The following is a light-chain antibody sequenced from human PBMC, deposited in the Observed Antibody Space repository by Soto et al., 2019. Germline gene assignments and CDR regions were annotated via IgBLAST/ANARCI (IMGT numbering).Light chain of an antibody. Sequence: EIVLTQSPGTLSLSPGERATLSCRASQSVVSSFFAWYQQKPGQAPRLLIYGASGRATGSPDRFSGSGSGTDFTLTISRLEPEDFAVYYCQHYGSSYTFGQGTKLEIK. CDR3: QHYGSSYT. J-gene: IGKJ2*01. CDR2: GAS. CDR1: QSVVSSF. V-gene: IGKV3-20*01.